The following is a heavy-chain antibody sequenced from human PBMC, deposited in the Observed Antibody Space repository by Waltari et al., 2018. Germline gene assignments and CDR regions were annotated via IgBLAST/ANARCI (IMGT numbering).Heavy chain of an antibody. D-gene: IGHD2-8*01. CDR3: TGVVPDLTAKWFDI. J-gene: IGHJ3*02. V-gene: IGHV4-39*07. CDR2: MYYSGDT. Sequence: LQLQDTGPGLVKHLDTLPTTRTVTGGSLSRSSYYWGRISQHPRKWLDWICCMYYSGDTYSNPSLIILTTISFNTPEDLYSLKLDSVTTANSAVEYCTGVVPDLTAKWFDIWGQGTMVTVSS. CDR1: GGSLSRSSYY.